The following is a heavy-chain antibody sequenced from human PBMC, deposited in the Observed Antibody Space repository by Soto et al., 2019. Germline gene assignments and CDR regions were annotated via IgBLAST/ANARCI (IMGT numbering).Heavy chain of an antibody. CDR3: AKQRAGFGSGSDTYYFDY. J-gene: IGHJ4*02. Sequence: EVQLLESGGGLVQPGGSLRISCIGSGFTFSSNAMSWVRQAPGKGLEWVSAISGSGGTTYYADSVKGRFAVSRDNSNNTLXLQMNSLRAEDTAVYYCAKQRAGFGSGSDTYYFDYWGQGTLVTVSS. D-gene: IGHD3-10*01. CDR2: ISGSGGTT. V-gene: IGHV3-23*01. CDR1: GFTFSSNA.